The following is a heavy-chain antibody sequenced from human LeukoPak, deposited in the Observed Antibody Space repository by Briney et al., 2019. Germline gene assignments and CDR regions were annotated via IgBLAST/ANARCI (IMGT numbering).Heavy chain of an antibody. D-gene: IGHD2-21*02. V-gene: IGHV4-59*01. CDR1: GGSISSYY. CDR3: ARDIGGLLPQL. CDR2: IYYSGST. J-gene: IGHJ4*02. Sequence: SETLSLTCTVSGGSISSYYWSWIRQPPGKGLEWIGYIYYSGSTNYNPSLKSRVTISVDTSKNQFSLKLSSVTAADAAVYYCARDIGGLLPQLWGQGTLVTVSS.